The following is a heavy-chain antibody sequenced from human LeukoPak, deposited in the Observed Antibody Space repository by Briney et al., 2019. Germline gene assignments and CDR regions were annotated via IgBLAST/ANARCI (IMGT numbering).Heavy chain of an antibody. CDR2: ISDSGDST. J-gene: IGHJ4*02. Sequence: PGGSLRLSCATSAFTFGVYAMNWVRQAPGKGLEWVSGISDSGDSTYYADSVKGRFTISKDNSNNTLYLQMNSLRADDTAVYYCAKGDWGDYWGQGTLVTVSS. V-gene: IGHV3-23*01. CDR1: AFTFGVYA. CDR3: AKGDWGDY. D-gene: IGHD7-27*01.